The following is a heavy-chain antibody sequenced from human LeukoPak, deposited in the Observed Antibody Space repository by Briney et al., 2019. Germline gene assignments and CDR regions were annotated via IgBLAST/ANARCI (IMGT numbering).Heavy chain of an antibody. CDR3: ARHPYYYEPPDN. CDR2: IYHSGST. CDR1: GGPISSISYY. D-gene: IGHD3-22*01. Sequence: SETLSHPCTVSGGPISSISYYWGWIRQPPGKGLEWIGSIYHSGSTYYNPSLKSRVTISVDTSKNQFSLKLSSVTAADTAVYYCARHPYYYEPPDNCGQRTLVTVSS. V-gene: IGHV4-39*01. J-gene: IGHJ4*02.